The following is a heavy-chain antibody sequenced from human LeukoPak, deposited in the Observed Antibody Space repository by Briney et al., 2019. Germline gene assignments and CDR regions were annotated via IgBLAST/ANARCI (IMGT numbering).Heavy chain of an antibody. CDR2: VDPSDSYT. CDR1: GYSFTSYW. D-gene: IGHD3-9*01. V-gene: IGHV5-10-1*01. Sequence: GESLKISCKGSGYSFTSYWISWVRQMPGKGLEWMGRVDPSDSYTNYSPSFQGHVTISADKSISTAYLRWNSLKASDTAMYYCARGDILTGYCWVYWGQGTLVTVSS. J-gene: IGHJ4*02. CDR3: ARGDILTGYCWVY.